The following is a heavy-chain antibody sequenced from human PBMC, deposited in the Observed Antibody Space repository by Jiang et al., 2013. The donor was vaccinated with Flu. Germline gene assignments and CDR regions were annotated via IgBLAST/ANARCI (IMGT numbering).Heavy chain of an antibody. CDR3: ARGPALKIFDY. CDR2: INPKTGGT. CDR1: GYTFTGYF. Sequence: SGAEVKKSGASVKASCKASGYTFTGYFLHWVRQAPGQGLEWMGWINPKTGGTNYPQKFQGWVTMTRDTSINTVYIELSRLTSDDTAVYYCARGPALKIFDYWGQGSLVTVSS. V-gene: IGHV1-2*04. J-gene: IGHJ4*02.